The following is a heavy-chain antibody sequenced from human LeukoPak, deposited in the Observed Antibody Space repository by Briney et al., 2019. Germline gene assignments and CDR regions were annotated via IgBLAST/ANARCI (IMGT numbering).Heavy chain of an antibody. CDR1: GFTFSSYG. V-gene: IGHV3-30*18. D-gene: IGHD3-10*01. CDR2: ISYDGSNK. J-gene: IGHJ4*02. Sequence: GRSLRLSCAASGFTFSSYGMHWVRQAPAKGLEWVAVISYDGSNKYYADSVKGRFTISRDNSKNTLYLQMNSLRAEDTAVYYCAKVLWFGELLSPADYWGQGTLVTVSS. CDR3: AKVLWFGELLSPADY.